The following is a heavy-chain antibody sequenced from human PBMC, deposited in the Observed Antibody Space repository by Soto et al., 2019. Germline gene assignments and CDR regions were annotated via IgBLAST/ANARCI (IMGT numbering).Heavy chain of an antibody. CDR2: INHSGST. D-gene: IGHD2-15*01. CDR3: ARGFRFCSGGSCYSGWFDP. CDR1: GGSFSGYY. J-gene: IGHJ5*02. V-gene: IGHV4-34*01. Sequence: QVQLQQWGAGLLKPSETLSLTCVVYGGSFSGYYWSWIRQPPGKGLEWIGEINHSGSTNYNPSLKSRVTISVDTSKHQFSLTLSSVTAADTAVYYCARGFRFCSGGSCYSGWFDPWGQGTLVTVSS.